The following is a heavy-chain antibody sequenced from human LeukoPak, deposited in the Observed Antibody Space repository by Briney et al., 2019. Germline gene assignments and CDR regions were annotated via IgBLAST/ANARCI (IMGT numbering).Heavy chain of an antibody. V-gene: IGHV4-59*01. CDR2: IYYSGST. CDR1: GGSISSYY. Sequence: SETLSLTCTVSGGSISSYYWSWIRQPPGKGLEWIGYIYYSGSTNYNPSLKSRVTISVDTSKNQFSLKLSSVTAADTAVYYCARGIMTTFGGVIVDYWGQGTLVTVSS. J-gene: IGHJ4*02. CDR3: ARGIMTTFGGVIVDY. D-gene: IGHD3-16*02.